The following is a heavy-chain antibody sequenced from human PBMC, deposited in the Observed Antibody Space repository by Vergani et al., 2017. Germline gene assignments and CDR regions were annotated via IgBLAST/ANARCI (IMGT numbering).Heavy chain of an antibody. J-gene: IGHJ4*01. CDR1: GFSVTTYY. CDR3: TRSECSGTTCYGHYFDL. CDR2: IKSDGRT. Sequence: VELLESGGGLAQPGGSLRVSCSASGFSVTTYYMSWVRQAPGKGLEWVSVIKSDGRTSYAESVRGRFTISRDTSRNAVYLQMNILRVEDTGVYYCTRSECSGTTCYGHYFDLWGHGILVTVSS. V-gene: IGHV3-66*02. D-gene: IGHD2-15*01.